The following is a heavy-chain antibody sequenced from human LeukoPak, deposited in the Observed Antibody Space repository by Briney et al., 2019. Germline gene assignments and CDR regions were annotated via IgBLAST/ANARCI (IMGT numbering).Heavy chain of an antibody. D-gene: IGHD2-2*01. CDR2: ISGSGGST. CDR1: GFTFSSYA. CDR3: AKAPGVYCSSTSCYLDY. V-gene: IGHV3-23*01. Sequence: QPGGSLRLSCAASGFTFSSYAMSWVRQVPGKGLEWVSGISGSGGSTYYADSVKGRFTISRDNSKNTLYLQMNSLRAEDTAVYYCAKAPGVYCSSTSCYLDYWGQGTLVTVSS. J-gene: IGHJ4*02.